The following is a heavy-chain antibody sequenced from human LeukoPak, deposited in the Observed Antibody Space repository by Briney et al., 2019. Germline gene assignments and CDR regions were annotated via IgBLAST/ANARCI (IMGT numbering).Heavy chain of an antibody. D-gene: IGHD3-9*01. V-gene: IGHV4-34*01. CDR2: INHSGST. J-gene: IGHJ6*02. CDR1: GGSFSGYY. CDR3: ARYYDILTGYGTPGYYYYYGMDV. Sequence: SETLSLTCAVYGGSFSGYYWSGIRQPPGKGLEWIGEINHSGSTNYNPSLKSRVTISVDTSKNQFSLKLSSVTAADTAVYYCARYYDILTGYGTPGYYYYYGMDVWGQGTTVTVSS.